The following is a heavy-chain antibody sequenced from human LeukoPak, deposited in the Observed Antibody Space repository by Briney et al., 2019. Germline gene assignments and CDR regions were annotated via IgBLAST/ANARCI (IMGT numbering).Heavy chain of an antibody. V-gene: IGHV3-30-3*01. Sequence: GGSLRLSCAASGSTFSSYAMHWVRQAPGKGLEWVAVISYDGSNKYYADSVKGRFTISRDNSKNTLYLQMNSLRAEDTAVYYCARELVVPAAISYVYYYYGMDVWGQGTTVTVSS. D-gene: IGHD2-2*01. CDR2: ISYDGSNK. J-gene: IGHJ6*02. CDR1: GSTFSSYA. CDR3: ARELVVPAAISYVYYYYGMDV.